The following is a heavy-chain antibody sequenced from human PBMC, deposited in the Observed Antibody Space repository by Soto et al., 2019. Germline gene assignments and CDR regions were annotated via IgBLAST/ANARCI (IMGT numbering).Heavy chain of an antibody. Sequence: EVQLVESGGGLVQPGGSLKLSCAASGFTFSGSAMHWVRQASGKGLEWVGRIRSKANSYATAYAASVKGRFTISRDDSKNTAYLQMNSLKTEDTAVYYCTSPRTTGTTFNAFDIWGQGTMVTVSS. V-gene: IGHV3-73*02. D-gene: IGHD1-1*01. CDR1: GFTFSGSA. CDR3: TSPRTTGTTFNAFDI. J-gene: IGHJ3*02. CDR2: IRSKANSYAT.